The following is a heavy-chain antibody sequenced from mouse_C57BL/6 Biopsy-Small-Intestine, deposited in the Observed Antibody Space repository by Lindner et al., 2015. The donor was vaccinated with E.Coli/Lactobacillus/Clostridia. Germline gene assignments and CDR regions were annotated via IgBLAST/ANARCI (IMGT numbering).Heavy chain of an antibody. V-gene: IGHV1-82*01. Sequence: VQLQESGPELVKPGASVKISCKASGYAFSSSWMNWVKQRPGKGLEWIGRIYPGDGDTNYNGKFKGKATLTADKSSSTAYMQPSSLTSEDSAVYFCARGNWVWFAYWGQGTLVTVSA. J-gene: IGHJ3*01. D-gene: IGHD4-1*01. CDR1: GYAFSSSW. CDR3: ARGNWVWFAY. CDR2: IYPGDGDT.